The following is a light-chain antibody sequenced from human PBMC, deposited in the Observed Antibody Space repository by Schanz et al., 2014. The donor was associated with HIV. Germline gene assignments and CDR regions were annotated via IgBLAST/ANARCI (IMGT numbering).Light chain of an antibody. CDR3: NSYTSSSTLYV. J-gene: IGLJ1*01. V-gene: IGLV2-18*02. Sequence: QSALTQPPSVSGSPGQSVTISCTGTSSDVGSYNRVSWYQQPPGTAPKLMIYEVSNRPSGVSNRFSGSKSGNTASLTISGLQAEDEADYYCNSYTSSSTLYVFGTGTKLTVL. CDR2: EVS. CDR1: SSDVGSYNR.